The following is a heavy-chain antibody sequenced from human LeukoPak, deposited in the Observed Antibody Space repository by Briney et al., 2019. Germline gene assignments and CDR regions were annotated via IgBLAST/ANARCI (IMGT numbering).Heavy chain of an antibody. D-gene: IGHD4-17*01. V-gene: IGHV3-23*01. J-gene: IGHJ5*02. CDR2: ISGSGGST. CDR3: AKDVDYGDLNWFDP. Sequence: GGSLRLSCAASGFTFSSYGMSWVRQAPGKGLEWVSAISGSGGSTYYADSVKGRFTISRDNSKNTLYLQMNSLRAEDTAVYYCAKDVDYGDLNWFDPWGQGTLVTVSS. CDR1: GFTFSSYG.